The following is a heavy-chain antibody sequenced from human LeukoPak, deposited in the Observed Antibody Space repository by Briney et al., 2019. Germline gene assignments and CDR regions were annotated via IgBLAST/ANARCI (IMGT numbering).Heavy chain of an antibody. CDR2: INPNSGAT. Sequence: ASVKVSCKASGYTFAGYYMHWVRQAPGQGLEWMGWINPNSGATLYAQKFQGRVTMTRDTSINTAYMELSSLRSDDTAVYYCTRAKRVIFDYWGQGTLVTVSS. CDR3: TRAKRVIFDY. V-gene: IGHV1-2*02. CDR1: GYTFAGYY. D-gene: IGHD1-1*01. J-gene: IGHJ4*02.